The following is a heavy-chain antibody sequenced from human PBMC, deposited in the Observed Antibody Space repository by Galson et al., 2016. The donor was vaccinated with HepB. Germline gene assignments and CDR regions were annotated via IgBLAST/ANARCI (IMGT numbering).Heavy chain of an antibody. CDR3: ARASILGTSYYYYFGMDV. Sequence: SETLSLTCAVSGGSINSSDWWTWVRQPPGKGLEWIGEIHHSGSTNFNPSLKGRVTISLDKSKNQFSLKLNSLTAADTAVYYCARASILGTSYYYYFGMDVWGQGTTVTVSS. CDR1: GGSINSSDW. J-gene: IGHJ6*02. V-gene: IGHV4-4*02. CDR2: IHHSGST. D-gene: IGHD1-7*01.